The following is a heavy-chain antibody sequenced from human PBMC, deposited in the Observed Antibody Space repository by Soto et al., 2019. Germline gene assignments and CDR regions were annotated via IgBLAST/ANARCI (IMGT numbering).Heavy chain of an antibody. Sequence: QMQLEESGGGVVQPGRSLRLSCVASGFTFSHYGMHWVRQAPGKRLEWVAVIWHHGGNKYYADSVKGRFTISRDNARNTLYLQMDSLRGEDTGVYYCVSDETQLERRPSYGKDVWGRGTTVIVSS. CDR3: VSDETQLERRPSYGKDV. CDR1: GFTFSHYG. CDR2: IWHHGGNK. D-gene: IGHD1-1*01. V-gene: IGHV3-33*01. J-gene: IGHJ6*02.